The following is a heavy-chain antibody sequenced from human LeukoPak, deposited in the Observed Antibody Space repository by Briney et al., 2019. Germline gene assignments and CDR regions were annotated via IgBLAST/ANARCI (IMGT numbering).Heavy chain of an antibody. CDR3: AREDYGGNSLDAFDI. D-gene: IGHD4-23*01. CDR2: IYTSGST. CDR1: GGSISSYY. V-gene: IGHV4-4*07. Sequence: SETLSLTCTVSGGSISSYYWSWIRQPAGKGLEWSGRIYTSGSTNYNPSLKSRVTMSVDTSKNQFSLKLSSVTAADTAVYYCAREDYGGNSLDAFDIWGQGTMVTVSS. J-gene: IGHJ3*02.